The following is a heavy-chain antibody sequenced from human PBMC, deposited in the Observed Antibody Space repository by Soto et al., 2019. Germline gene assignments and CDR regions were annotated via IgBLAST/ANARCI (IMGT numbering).Heavy chain of an antibody. CDR2: INAGNGNT. D-gene: IGHD2-15*01. CDR1: GYTFTSYA. V-gene: IGHV1-3*01. CDR3: ARDLAHGTPYY. Sequence: QVQLVQSGAEVKKPGASVKVSCKAFGYTFTSYAIHWVRQAPGQRLEWMGWINAGNGNTKYSQKFQGRVTITRDTSASTAYMELTSLRSEDTAVDYCARDLAHGTPYYSGQGTLVTVSS. J-gene: IGHJ4*02.